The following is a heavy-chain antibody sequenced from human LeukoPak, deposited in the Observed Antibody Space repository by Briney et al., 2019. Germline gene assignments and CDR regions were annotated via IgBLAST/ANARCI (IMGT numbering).Heavy chain of an antibody. CDR1: GLTVSSNY. CDR3: ARGGVYYYGSGSYWDNYFDY. Sequence: KPGGSLRLSCAASGLTVSSNYMSWVRQAPGKGLEWVSVIYSGGSTYYADSVKGRFTISRDNSKNTLYLQMNSLRAEDTAVYYCARGGVYYYGSGSYWDNYFDYWGQGTLVTVSS. V-gene: IGHV3-53*01. D-gene: IGHD3-10*01. J-gene: IGHJ4*02. CDR2: IYSGGST.